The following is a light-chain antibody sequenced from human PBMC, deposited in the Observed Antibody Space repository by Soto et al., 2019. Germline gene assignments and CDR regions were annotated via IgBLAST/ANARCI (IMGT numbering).Light chain of an antibody. V-gene: IGKV1-39*01. J-gene: IGKJ2*01. Sequence: DIQMTQSPSSLSASVGDRVTITCRASQSISTYLNWYQQKPGKAPKLLISAASSLHSGVPSRFSGSGSGTDFTLTICSLQPEDFATYYCQQSYSTLMYTFGQGTKLEIK. CDR2: AAS. CDR3: QQSYSTLMYT. CDR1: QSISTY.